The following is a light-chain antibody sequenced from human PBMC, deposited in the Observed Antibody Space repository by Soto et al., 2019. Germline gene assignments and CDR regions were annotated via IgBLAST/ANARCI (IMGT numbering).Light chain of an antibody. CDR3: AAWDDSLSGVV. CDR2: DVS. Sequence: QSVLTQPRSVSGSPGQSVTISCTGTSSDVGGFKYVSWYQQQPGKAPKVLIYDVSQRPSGVPDRFSGSKSGTSASLAISGLRSEDEADYYCAAWDDSLSGVVFGGGTQLTVL. CDR1: SSDVGGFKY. J-gene: IGLJ2*01. V-gene: IGLV2-11*01.